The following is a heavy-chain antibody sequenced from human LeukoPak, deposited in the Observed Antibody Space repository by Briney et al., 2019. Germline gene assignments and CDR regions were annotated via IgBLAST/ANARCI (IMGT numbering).Heavy chain of an antibody. J-gene: IGHJ4*02. CDR2: ISGGGGNT. Sequence: GGSLRLSCAASGFTFSNYAMSWVRQAPGKGLEWVSFISGGGGNTHYADSVKGRFIISRDNSKNTLYVQVNSLRADDTAVYYCAKAHSDSWYHSFDSWGQATLVTVSS. D-gene: IGHD6-13*01. CDR1: GFTFSNYA. V-gene: IGHV3-23*01. CDR3: AKAHSDSWYHSFDS.